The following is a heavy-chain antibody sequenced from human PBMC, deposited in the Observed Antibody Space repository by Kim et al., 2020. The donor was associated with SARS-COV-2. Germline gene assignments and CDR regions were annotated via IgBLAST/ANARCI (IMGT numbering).Heavy chain of an antibody. D-gene: IGHD3-10*01. Sequence: ASVKVSCKASGYTFTSYGISWVRQAPGQGLEWMGWISAYNGNTNYAQKLQGRVTMTTDTSTSTAYMELRSLRSDDTAVYYCARDLPRGAALFYYYGMDVWGQGTTVTVSS. CDR3: ARDLPRGAALFYYYGMDV. V-gene: IGHV1-18*04. J-gene: IGHJ6*02. CDR2: ISAYNGNT. CDR1: GYTFTSYG.